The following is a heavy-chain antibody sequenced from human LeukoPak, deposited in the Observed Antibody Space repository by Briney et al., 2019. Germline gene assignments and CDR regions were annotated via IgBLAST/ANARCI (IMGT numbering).Heavy chain of an antibody. CDR1: GGSISSYY. CDR2: IYHSGST. V-gene: IGHV4-59*08. Sequence: SETLSLTCTVSGGSISSYYWSWIRQPPGKGLEWIGYIYHSGSTNYNPSLKSRVTISVDTSKNQFSLKLSSVTAADTAVYYCASLAGRYRPKFDYWGQGTLVTVSS. CDR3: ASLAGRYRPKFDY. D-gene: IGHD6-6*01. J-gene: IGHJ4*02.